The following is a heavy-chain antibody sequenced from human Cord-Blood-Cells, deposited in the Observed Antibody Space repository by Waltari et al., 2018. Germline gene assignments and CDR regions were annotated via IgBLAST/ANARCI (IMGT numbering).Heavy chain of an antibody. V-gene: IGHV3-30-3*01. CDR1: GFTFSRYA. CDR2: ISYDGSNK. CDR3: ARGGFDDDAFDI. J-gene: IGHJ3*02. Sequence: QVQLVESGGCVVQPGRSLRLPCAASGFTFSRYAMYWVRQAPGKGLGWVAVISYDGSNKYYADSVKGRFTISRDNSKNTLYLQMNSLRAEDTAVYYCARGGFDDDAFDIWGQGTMVTVSS. D-gene: IGHD3-9*01.